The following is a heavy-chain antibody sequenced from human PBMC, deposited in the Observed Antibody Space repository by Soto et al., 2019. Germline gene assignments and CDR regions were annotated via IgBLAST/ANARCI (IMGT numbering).Heavy chain of an antibody. Sequence: QITLKESGPTLVKPTQTLTLTCTFSGFSLSTSGVGVGWIRQPPGKALEWLALIYWDDDKRYSPSLKSRLTITKDTSKNQVVLTMTNMDPVDTATYYCAHSAGSGSEFYYYYGMDVWGQGTTVTVSS. CDR1: GFSLSTSGVG. CDR2: IYWDDDK. CDR3: AHSAGSGSEFYYYYGMDV. D-gene: IGHD3-10*01. V-gene: IGHV2-5*02. J-gene: IGHJ6*02.